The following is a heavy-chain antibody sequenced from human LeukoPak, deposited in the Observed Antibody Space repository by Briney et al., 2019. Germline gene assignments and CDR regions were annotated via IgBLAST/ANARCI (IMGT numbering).Heavy chain of an antibody. CDR1: GGSISSSSYY. V-gene: IGHV4-39*02. CDR3: ARDRWGPHDY. Sequence: SETLSLTCTVSGGSISSSSYYWGWIRQPPGKGLEWIGSIYYSGSTYYNPSLKSRVTISVDTSKNQFSLKLSSVTAADTAVYYCARDRWGPHDYWGQGTLVTVSS. CDR2: IYYSGST. D-gene: IGHD1-26*01. J-gene: IGHJ4*02.